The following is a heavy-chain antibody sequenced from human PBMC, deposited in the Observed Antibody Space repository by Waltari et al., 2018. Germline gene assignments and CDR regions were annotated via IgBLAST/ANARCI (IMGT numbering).Heavy chain of an antibody. CDR2: IGGTHSNI. CDR3: TRDLYGSGGDWFDP. J-gene: IGHJ5*02. CDR1: GYDLSDHD. Sequence: EVRLAESGGGLVKPGGSVRLACTASGYDLSDHDMNWARPAPGTGLEWVSSIGGTHSNIFYADSVKGRFTVSRDNAKNSLYLQMDNLRAEDSGLYFCTRDLYGSGGDWFDPWGQGTLVTVSS. D-gene: IGHD3-10*01. V-gene: IGHV3-21*03.